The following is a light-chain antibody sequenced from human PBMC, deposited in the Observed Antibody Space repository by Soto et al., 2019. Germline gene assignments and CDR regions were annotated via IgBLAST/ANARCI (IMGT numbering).Light chain of an antibody. CDR2: GAS. V-gene: IGKV3-15*01. J-gene: IGKJ2*01. Sequence: EIELTQSPGTLSLSPGERATLSCRASQSVSSNLAWYQQKPGQAPRLLIYGASTRATGIPARFSGSGSGTEFTLTISSLQSEDFAVYYCQQYNNWPPYTFGQGTKVDIK. CDR1: QSVSSN. CDR3: QQYNNWPPYT.